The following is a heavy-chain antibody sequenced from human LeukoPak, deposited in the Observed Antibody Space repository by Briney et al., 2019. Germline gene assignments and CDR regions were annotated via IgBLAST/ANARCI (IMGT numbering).Heavy chain of an antibody. CDR1: GYTFTSYA. Sequence: ASVKVSCKASGYTFTSYAMHWVRQAPGQRLEWMGWVNAGNGNTKYSLKFQGRVTITRDTSASTAYMELSSLRSEDTAVYYCARNYGSGSNWFDPWGQGTLVTVSS. V-gene: IGHV1-3*01. J-gene: IGHJ5*02. D-gene: IGHD3-10*01. CDR3: ARNYGSGSNWFDP. CDR2: VNAGNGNT.